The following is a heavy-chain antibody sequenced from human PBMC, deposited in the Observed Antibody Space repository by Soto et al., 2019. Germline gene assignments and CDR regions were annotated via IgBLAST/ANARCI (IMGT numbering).Heavy chain of an antibody. D-gene: IGHD2-15*01. J-gene: IGHJ6*02. Sequence: SVKVSCKASGGTFSTHAIIWVRQAPGHGLEWMGGIIPISGTTYYTQKFQGRVTITADEPTSTAFLELSSLKSDDTAVFFCARGYCSGGNCYSGMDVWGQGTMVTVSS. CDR3: ARGYCSGGNCYSGMDV. V-gene: IGHV1-69*13. CDR1: GGTFSTHA. CDR2: IIPISGTT.